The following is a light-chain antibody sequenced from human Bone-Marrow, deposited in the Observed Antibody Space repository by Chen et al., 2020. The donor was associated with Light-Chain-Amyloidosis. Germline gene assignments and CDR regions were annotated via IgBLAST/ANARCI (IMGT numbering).Light chain of an antibody. Sequence: NFMLTQPPSVSESPGKTVIISCTRSSGSIATNYVQWYQQRPGSSPTTVIYEDDQRPSGVPDRFSGSSDRSSNSASLTISGLKTGDEADYYCQSYQGSSQGVFGGGTKLTVL. CDR2: EDD. V-gene: IGLV6-57*01. J-gene: IGLJ3*02. CDR1: SGSIATNY. CDR3: QSYQGSSQGV.